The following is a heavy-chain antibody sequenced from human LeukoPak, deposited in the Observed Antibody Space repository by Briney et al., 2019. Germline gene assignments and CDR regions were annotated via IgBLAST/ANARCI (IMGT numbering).Heavy chain of an antibody. V-gene: IGHV1-18*01. D-gene: IGHD6-19*01. Sequence: GASVKVSCKASGYPFTSYGISWVRQAPGQGLEWMGWISAYNGNTNYAQKLQGRVTMTTDTSTSTAYMELRSLRSDDTAVYYCARVSPYAHWLAPGYYYGMDVWGQGTTVTVSS. CDR2: ISAYNGNT. CDR1: GYPFTSYG. CDR3: ARVSPYAHWLAPGYYYGMDV. J-gene: IGHJ6*02.